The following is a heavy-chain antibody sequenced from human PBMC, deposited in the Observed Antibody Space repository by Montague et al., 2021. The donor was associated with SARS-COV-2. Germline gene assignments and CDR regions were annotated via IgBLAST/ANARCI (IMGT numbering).Heavy chain of an antibody. CDR3: ARLASGWWELTLDY. V-gene: IGHV4-39*01. D-gene: IGHD2-15*01. CDR2: IYSSGST. J-gene: IGHJ4*02. Sequence: SETLSLTCTVSGGSISSSSYYWGWIRQPPGKGLEWIGSIYSSGSTYYNPSLKSRVTISVDTSKNQFSLKLSSVTAADTAVYYCARLASGWWELTLDYWGQGTLVTVSS. CDR1: GGSISSSSYY.